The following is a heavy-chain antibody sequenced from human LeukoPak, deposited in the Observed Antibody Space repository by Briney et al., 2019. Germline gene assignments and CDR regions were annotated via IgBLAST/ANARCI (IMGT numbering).Heavy chain of an antibody. D-gene: IGHD7-27*01. CDR1: GFTFSMYW. V-gene: IGHV3-7*01. CDR3: ARTVGTGWNY. CDR2: IKQDGSEK. J-gene: IGHJ4*02. Sequence: GGSLRLSCTVSGFTFSMYWMGWVRQAPGKGLEWVANIKQDGSEKYYADSVKGRFTISRDNAKNSLYLQMNSLRAEDTAVYYCARTVGTGWNYWGQGTLVTVSS.